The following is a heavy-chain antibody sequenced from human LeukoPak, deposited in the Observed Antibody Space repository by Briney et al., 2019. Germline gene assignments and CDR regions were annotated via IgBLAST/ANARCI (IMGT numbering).Heavy chain of an antibody. CDR2: IYYSGST. D-gene: IGHD3-10*01. J-gene: IGHJ3*02. Sequence: SETLSLTCTVSGGSISSSSYYWGWIRQPQGKGREWIGSIYYSGSTYDNPSLKSRVTISVDTSKNQFSLKLSSVTAADTAVYYCARDLVYYGSGRNAFDIWGQGTMVTVSS. CDR3: ARDLVYYGSGRNAFDI. CDR1: GGSISSSSYY. V-gene: IGHV4-39*07.